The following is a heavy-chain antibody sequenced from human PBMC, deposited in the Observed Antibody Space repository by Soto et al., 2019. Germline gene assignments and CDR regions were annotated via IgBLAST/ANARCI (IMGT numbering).Heavy chain of an antibody. CDR2: IYYSGST. CDR1: GGSISSGGYY. D-gene: IGHD1-26*01. V-gene: IGHV4-31*03. CDR3: ARDRVGATDYYYGIDV. J-gene: IGHJ6*02. Sequence: QVQLQESGPGLVKPSQTLSLTCTVSGGSISSGGYYWSWIRQHPGKGLEGIGYIYYSGSTYYNPSRRSRFTISVDTSKNQFALKLSSVTAADTAVYYCARDRVGATDYYYGIDVWGQGTTVTVSS.